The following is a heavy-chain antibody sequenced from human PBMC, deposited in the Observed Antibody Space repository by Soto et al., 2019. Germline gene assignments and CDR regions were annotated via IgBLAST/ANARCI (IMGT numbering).Heavy chain of an antibody. CDR2: ISGSGGST. J-gene: IGHJ4*02. CDR3: ARQLRYFVWLSSYYFDY. CDR1: GFTFSSYA. V-gene: IGHV3-23*01. Sequence: GGSLRLSCAASGFTFSSYAMSWVRQAPGKGLEWVSAISGSGGSTYYADSVKGRFTISRDNSKNTLYLQMNSLRAEDTAVYYCARQLRYFVWLSSYYFDYWGQGTLVTVSS. D-gene: IGHD3-9*01.